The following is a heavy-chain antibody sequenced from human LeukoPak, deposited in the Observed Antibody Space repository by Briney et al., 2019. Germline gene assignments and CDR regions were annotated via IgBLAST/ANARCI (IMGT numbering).Heavy chain of an antibody. Sequence: ASVKVSCKASGYTFTDHYIHCVRQAPGQGLEWMGWINPKTGGTNYAQKFQGRVTMTRDTSINTVYMEVARLRSEDTAVYYCARAGAYSSSFSDYYYYYMDVWGKGTTVTVSS. CDR1: GYTFTDHY. CDR3: ARAGAYSSSFSDYYYYYMDV. CDR2: INPKTGGT. D-gene: IGHD6-6*01. J-gene: IGHJ6*03. V-gene: IGHV1-2*02.